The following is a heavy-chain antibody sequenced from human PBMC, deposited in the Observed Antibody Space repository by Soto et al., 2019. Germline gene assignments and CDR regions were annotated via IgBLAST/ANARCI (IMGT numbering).Heavy chain of an antibody. CDR3: SKNGYFEWFIPPLDY. V-gene: IGHV3-30*18. J-gene: IGHJ4*02. Sequence: GGSLRLSCAASGFSLSGFAMHWVRQAPGKGLEWVAVISHDGSKKYFADSVRDRLTISRDNSKNTVYLQMNSLRVEDTARYYCSKNGYFEWFIPPLDYWGQEASVTVSS. CDR1: GFSLSGFA. CDR2: ISHDGSKK. D-gene: IGHD3-3*01.